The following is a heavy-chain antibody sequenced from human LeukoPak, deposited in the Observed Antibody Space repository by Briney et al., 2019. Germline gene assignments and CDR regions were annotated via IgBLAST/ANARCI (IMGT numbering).Heavy chain of an antibody. Sequence: GGSLRVSCAASGFTFSSYAMHWVRQAPGKGLEWVAVISYDGSNKYYADSVKGRFTISRDNSKNTLYLQMNSLRAEDTAVYYCARGYFQHWGQGTLVTVSS. V-gene: IGHV3-30-3*01. CDR3: ARGYFQH. CDR2: ISYDGSNK. J-gene: IGHJ1*01. CDR1: GFTFSSYA.